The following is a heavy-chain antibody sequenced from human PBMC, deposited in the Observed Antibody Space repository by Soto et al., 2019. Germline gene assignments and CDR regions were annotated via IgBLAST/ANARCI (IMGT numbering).Heavy chain of an antibody. D-gene: IGHD3-10*01. CDR3: AQLAYYGSGSYTY. CDR1: GFSLSTSGVG. CDR2: VYWDDDK. V-gene: IGHV2-5*02. Sequence: QITLKESGPTLVKPTQTLTLTCTFSGFSLSTSGVGVGWIRQPPGKALEWLASVYWDDDKRYSPSLESRLTITKDTSKNQVVPTLTTIDTMDTTTYYCAQLAYYGSGSYTYWGQGTLGTVSS. J-gene: IGHJ4*02.